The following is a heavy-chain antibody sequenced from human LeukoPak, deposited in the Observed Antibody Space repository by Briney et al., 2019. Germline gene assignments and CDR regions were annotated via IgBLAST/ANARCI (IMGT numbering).Heavy chain of an antibody. V-gene: IGHV4-39*01. CDR3: ATYAFSSSVPWVDY. Sequence: PSETLSLTCTVSGGSISSSSHYWGWIRQPPGTGLEWLGSIHYSGSTYYNPSLKSRVTISVGTSKNQFSLKLSSVPAADTAVYYCATYAFSSSVPWVDYGGQGTLVTVPS. CDR2: IHYSGST. J-gene: IGHJ4*02. CDR1: GGSISSSSHY. D-gene: IGHD6-13*01.